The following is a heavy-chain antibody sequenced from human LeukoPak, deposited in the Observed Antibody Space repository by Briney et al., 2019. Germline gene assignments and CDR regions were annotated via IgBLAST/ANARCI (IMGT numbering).Heavy chain of an antibody. V-gene: IGHV1-2*02. CDR1: GYTFTCYY. D-gene: IGHD2-2*01. J-gene: IGHJ4*02. CDR2: INPNSGGT. Sequence: ASVKVSCKASGYTFTCYYMHWVRQAPGQGLEWMGWINPNSGGTNYAQKFQGRVTMTRDTSISTAYMELSRLRSDDTAVYYCARGNIVVVPAAMSHFDYWGQGTLVTVSS. CDR3: ARGNIVVVPAAMSHFDY.